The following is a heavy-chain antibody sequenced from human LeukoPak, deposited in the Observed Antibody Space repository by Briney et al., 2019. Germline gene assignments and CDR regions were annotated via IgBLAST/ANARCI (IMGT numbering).Heavy chain of an antibody. V-gene: IGHV1-18*04. CDR2: ISGFNGHT. CDR3: ARAWLRRKYYYYMDV. CDR1: GYTFSNYG. J-gene: IGHJ6*03. Sequence: GASVKVSCKASGYTFSNYGMSRVRQAPGHGLEWMGWISGFNGHTKYSQKSQGRVTMTTDTSTSTAYMEVRSLRSDDTAVYYCARAWLRRKYYYYMDVWGKGTTVTVSS. D-gene: IGHD5-12*01.